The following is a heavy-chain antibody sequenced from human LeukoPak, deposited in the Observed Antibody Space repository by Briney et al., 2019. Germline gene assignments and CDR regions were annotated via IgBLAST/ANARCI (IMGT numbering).Heavy chain of an antibody. V-gene: IGHV4-59*08. CDR1: GGSISSYY. Sequence: PSETLSLTCTASGGSISSYYWSWIRQPPGKGLEWIGYIYYSGSTNYNPSLKSRVTISVDTSKNQFSLKLSSVTAADTAVYYCASSYYYDSSGNYYYYYGMDVWGQGTTVTVSS. CDR3: ASSYYYDSSGNYYYYYGMDV. D-gene: IGHD3-22*01. CDR2: IYYSGST. J-gene: IGHJ6*02.